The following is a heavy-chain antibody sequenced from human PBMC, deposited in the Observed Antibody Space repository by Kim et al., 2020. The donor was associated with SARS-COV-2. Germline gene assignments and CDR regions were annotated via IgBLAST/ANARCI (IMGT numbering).Heavy chain of an antibody. D-gene: IGHD6-19*01. CDR1: GFTFSDYA. CDR3: AKSARIAVAHWD. J-gene: IGHJ4*02. V-gene: IGHV3-23*01. Sequence: GGSLRLSCAASGFTFSDYAMSWVRQAPDKGLQWVSAISGSGASTYYADSVKGRITISRDNSKNTLYLQMNSLRAEDTAVYYCAKSARIAVAHWDWGQGTLVTVS. CDR2: ISGSGAST.